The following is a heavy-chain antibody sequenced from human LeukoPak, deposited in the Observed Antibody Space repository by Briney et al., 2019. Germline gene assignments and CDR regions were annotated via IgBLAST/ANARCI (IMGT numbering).Heavy chain of an antibody. CDR1: GYTFTSYD. CDR2: INPNSGGT. CDR3: ARVIAAESNFDY. V-gene: IGHV1-2*02. D-gene: IGHD6-13*01. J-gene: IGHJ4*02. Sequence: ASVKVSCKASGYTFTSYDISWVRRAPGQGLEWMGWINPNSGGTNYAQKFQGRVTMTRDTSISTAYMELSRLRSDDTAVYYSARVIAAESNFDYWGQGTLVTVSS.